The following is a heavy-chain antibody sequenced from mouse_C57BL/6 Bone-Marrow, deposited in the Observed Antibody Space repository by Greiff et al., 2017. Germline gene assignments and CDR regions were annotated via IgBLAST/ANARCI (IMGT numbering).Heavy chain of an antibody. CDR2: INPNNGGT. D-gene: IGHD1-1*01. J-gene: IGHJ3*01. CDR3: ARSYYYGSSYGWFAY. V-gene: IGHV1-18*01. Sequence: EVQLQQSGPELVKPGASVKIPCKASGYTFTDYNMDWVKQSHGKSLEWIGDINPNNGGTIYNQKFKGKATLTVAKSSSTAYMELRSLTSEDTAVYYCARSYYYGSSYGWFAYWGQGTLVTVSA. CDR1: GYTFTDYN.